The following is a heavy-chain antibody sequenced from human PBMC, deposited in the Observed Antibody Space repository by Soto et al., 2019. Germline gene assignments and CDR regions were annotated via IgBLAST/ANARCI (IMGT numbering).Heavy chain of an antibody. CDR1: GGSISNFY. J-gene: IGHJ6*02. V-gene: IGHV4-59*08. Sequence: QVQLQESGPGLVKPSETLSLTCTVSGGSISNFYWTWIRQPPGKGLEWIGNVHYSGNTNYSPSLKRRVTTSVETAKNQLSLNLSSVTAAHTAVYYCARHKAAGSDRGGMDVWGQGTTVIVSS. CDR3: ARHKAAGSDRGGMDV. D-gene: IGHD6-25*01. CDR2: VHYSGNT.